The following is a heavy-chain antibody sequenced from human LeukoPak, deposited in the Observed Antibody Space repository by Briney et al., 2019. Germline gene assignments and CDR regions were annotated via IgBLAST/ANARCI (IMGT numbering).Heavy chain of an antibody. J-gene: IGHJ3*02. CDR1: GFTFSSYA. CDR3: AKDRGKSQLLAAFDI. V-gene: IGHV3-23*01. CDR2: ISGSGGST. Sequence: GGSLRLSCAASGFTFSSYAMSWVRQARGKGVEGVSAISGSGGSTYYADSVKGPFTISRDNSKNTLYLQMNSLRAEDTAVYYCAKDRGKSQLLAAFDIWGQGTMVTVS. D-gene: IGHD2-2*01.